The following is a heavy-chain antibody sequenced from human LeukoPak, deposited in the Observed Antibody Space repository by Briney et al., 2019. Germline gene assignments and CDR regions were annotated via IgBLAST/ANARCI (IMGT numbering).Heavy chain of an antibody. CDR2: INAGNGNT. Sequence: GASVKVSCKASGYTFTSYAMHWVRQAPGQRLEWMGWINAGNGNTKYSQKFQGRVTITRDTSASTAYMELSSLRSEDTAVYYCARDRDYYDSSGYSFTPPDYWGQGTLVTVSS. CDR1: GYTFTSYA. D-gene: IGHD3-22*01. CDR3: ARDRDYYDSSGYSFTPPDY. J-gene: IGHJ4*02. V-gene: IGHV1-3*01.